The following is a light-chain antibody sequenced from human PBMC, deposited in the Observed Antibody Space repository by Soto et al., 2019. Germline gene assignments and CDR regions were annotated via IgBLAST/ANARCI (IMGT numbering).Light chain of an antibody. Sequence: QSVLIQPASVSGSPGQSITISCTGASSDVGGFDHVSWYQQHPGKVPRLLIYDVSSRPSGVSDRFSGSKSGNTASLTISGLQAEDEADYYCNSFTTTNTYVFGTGTKVTVL. CDR1: SSDVGGFDH. CDR2: DVS. V-gene: IGLV2-14*03. J-gene: IGLJ1*01. CDR3: NSFTTTNTYV.